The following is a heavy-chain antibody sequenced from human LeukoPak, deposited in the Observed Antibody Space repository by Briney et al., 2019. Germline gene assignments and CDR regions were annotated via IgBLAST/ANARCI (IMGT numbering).Heavy chain of an antibody. D-gene: IGHD2-2*01. V-gene: IGHV3-74*01. CDR2: INSDGSST. CDR3: ARPRGYCSSTSCTEFDY. Sequence: HTGGSLRLSCAASGFTFSSYWMHWVRQAPGKGLVWVSRINSDGSSTSYADSVKGRFTISRDNAKNTLYLQMNSLRAEDTAVYYCARPRGYCSSTSCTEFDYWGKGTTVTVSS. J-gene: IGHJ6*04. CDR1: GFTFSSYW.